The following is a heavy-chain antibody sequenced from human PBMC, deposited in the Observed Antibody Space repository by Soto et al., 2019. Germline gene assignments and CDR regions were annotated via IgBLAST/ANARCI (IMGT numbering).Heavy chain of an antibody. CDR1: GFSFSSYA. Sequence: EVQLLESGGGLVQPGGSVRLSCAASGFSFSSYAMSWVRQAPGKGLEWVSTISGRGDITYYADSVKGGFTISRDNSKNRLYWQRTGREARHTAIFYWAGWGGDCSGGTCYLGMDVWGQGTTVTVSS. D-gene: IGHD2-15*01. J-gene: IGHJ6*02. V-gene: IGHV3-23*01. CDR2: ISGRGDIT. CDR3: AGWGGDCSGGTCYLGMDV.